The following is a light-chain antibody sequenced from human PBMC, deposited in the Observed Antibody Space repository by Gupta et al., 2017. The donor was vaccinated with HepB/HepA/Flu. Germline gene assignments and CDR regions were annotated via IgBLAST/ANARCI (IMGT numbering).Light chain of an antibody. J-gene: IGLJ3*02. CDR1: PGAVTTGHY. CDR2: DTN. Sequence: QAVVTQEPSLTVSPGGTVTLTCGSSPGAVTTGHYTYWFQLRPGQAPRTLIYDTNNKQSWTPARFSGSLLGGKAALTLSGAQPEDEAVYYCLLSYTDTRPWVFGGGTKLNVL. CDR3: LLSYTDTRPWV. V-gene: IGLV7-46*01.